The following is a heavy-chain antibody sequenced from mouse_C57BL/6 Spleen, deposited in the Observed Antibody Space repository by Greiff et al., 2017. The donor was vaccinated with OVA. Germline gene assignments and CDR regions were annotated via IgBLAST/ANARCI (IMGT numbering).Heavy chain of an antibody. CDR3: AAIYYDYLYFDD. V-gene: IGHV3-6*01. D-gene: IGHD2-4*01. CDR1: GYSITSGYY. J-gene: IGHJ2*01. Sequence: ESGPGLVKPSQSLSLTCSVTGYSITSGYYWNWIRQFPGNQLEWVGYIRYDGSNNYNPSLKNRISITRDTSKNQFFLKLNSVTTEDTATYYCAAIYYDYLYFDDWGQGTTLTVSS. CDR2: IRYDGSN.